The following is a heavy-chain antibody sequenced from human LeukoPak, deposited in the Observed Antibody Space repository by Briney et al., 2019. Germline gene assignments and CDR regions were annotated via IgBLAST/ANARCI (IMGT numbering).Heavy chain of an antibody. D-gene: IGHD2-15*01. CDR1: GFTFSSYA. V-gene: IGHV3-23*01. Sequence: GGSLRLSCAASGFTFSSYATSWVRQAPGKGLEWVSAISGSGGSTYYADSVKGRFTISRDNSKNTLYLQMNSLRAEDTAVYYCAKDGLCDCSGGSCSYYYYMDVWGKGTTVTVSS. J-gene: IGHJ6*03. CDR3: AKDGLCDCSGGSCSYYYYMDV. CDR2: ISGSGGST.